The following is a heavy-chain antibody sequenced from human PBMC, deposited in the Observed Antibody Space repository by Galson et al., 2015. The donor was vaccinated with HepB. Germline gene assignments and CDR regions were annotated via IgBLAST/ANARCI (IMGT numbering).Heavy chain of an antibody. J-gene: IGHJ4*02. CDR1: GFTFSSYS. V-gene: IGHV3-48*01. D-gene: IGHD2-21*02. CDR2: ISSSSSTI. CDR3: ARAPRTGLCNGGDCYLDY. Sequence: SLRLSCAASGFTFSSYSMNWVRQAPGKGLEWVSYISSSSSTIYYADSVKGRFTISRDNAKNSLYLQMNSLRAEDTAVYYCARAPRTGLCNGGDCYLDYWGQGTLVTVSS.